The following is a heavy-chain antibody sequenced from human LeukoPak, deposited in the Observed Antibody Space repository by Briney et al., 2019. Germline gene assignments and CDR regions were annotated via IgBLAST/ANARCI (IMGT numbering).Heavy chain of an antibody. CDR3: AREASCSSTTCYFDY. D-gene: IGHD2-2*01. J-gene: IGHJ4*02. CDR2: ISLSGSTI. Sequence: SGGSLRLSCAASGFNFSDFYMSWIRQAPGKGLEWLSSISLSGSTITYAASVKGRVTVSRDNAKNSVVLHILSLRADGTAVYYCAREASCSSTTCYFDYWGQGTLVTVSS. CDR1: GFNFSDFY. V-gene: IGHV3-11*01.